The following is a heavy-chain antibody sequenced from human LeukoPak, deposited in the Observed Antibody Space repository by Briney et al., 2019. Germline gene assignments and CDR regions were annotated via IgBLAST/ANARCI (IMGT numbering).Heavy chain of an antibody. D-gene: IGHD3-16*01. J-gene: IGHJ4*02. Sequence: ASVKVSCKASGYTFTNYGISWVRQAPGQGLERMGWISAYNGNTNYAQRFQGRVTMTTDTSTSTAYMELRSLRSDDTAVYYCARVRDYGGIGEDYWGQGTLVTVSS. CDR1: GYTFTNYG. CDR2: ISAYNGNT. V-gene: IGHV1-18*01. CDR3: ARVRDYGGIGEDY.